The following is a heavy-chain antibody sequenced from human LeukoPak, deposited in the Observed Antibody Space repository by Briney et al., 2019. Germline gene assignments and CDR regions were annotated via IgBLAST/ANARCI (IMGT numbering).Heavy chain of an antibody. J-gene: IGHJ6*03. V-gene: IGHV1-18*01. CDR1: GYTFTSYG. Sequence: APVKVSCKASGYTFTSYGISWVRQAPGQGLEWMGWISAYNGNTNYAQKLQGRVTMTTDTSTSTAYMELRSLRSDDTAVYYCARDTHCSSTSCYALLGYYYYYMDVWGKGTTVTVSS. CDR3: ARDTHCSSTSCYALLGYYYYYMDV. D-gene: IGHD2-2*01. CDR2: ISAYNGNT.